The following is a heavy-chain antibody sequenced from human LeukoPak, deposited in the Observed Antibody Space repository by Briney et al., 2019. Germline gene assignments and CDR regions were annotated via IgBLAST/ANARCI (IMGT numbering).Heavy chain of an antibody. CDR3: AKGGRTGKSISMIRGVRNYYYYMDV. CDR2: ISGNGDRT. D-gene: IGHD3-10*01. J-gene: IGHJ6*03. CDR1: GFTFSSYS. Sequence: GGSLRLSCAASGFTFSSYSMNWVRQAPGKGLEWVSAISGNGDRTYYADSVKGRFSISRDNSKNTLYLQMNSLRAEDTAVYYCAKGGRTGKSISMIRGVRNYYYYMDVWGKGTTVTISS. V-gene: IGHV3-23*01.